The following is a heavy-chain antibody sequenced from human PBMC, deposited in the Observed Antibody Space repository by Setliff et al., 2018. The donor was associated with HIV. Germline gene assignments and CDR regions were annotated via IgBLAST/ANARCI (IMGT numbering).Heavy chain of an antibody. CDR3: ARDRGYDLDYFDY. CDR2: ISSSSSYT. CDR1: GFSFSDYS. Sequence: PGGSLRLSCVASGFSFSDYSMNWVRQAPGKGLEWVSYISSSSSYTNYADSVKGRFTISRDNARKSVYLQIDSLRAEDTAVYYCARDRGYDLDYFDYWGQGTLVTVS. V-gene: IGHV3-11*05. D-gene: IGHD5-12*01. J-gene: IGHJ4*02.